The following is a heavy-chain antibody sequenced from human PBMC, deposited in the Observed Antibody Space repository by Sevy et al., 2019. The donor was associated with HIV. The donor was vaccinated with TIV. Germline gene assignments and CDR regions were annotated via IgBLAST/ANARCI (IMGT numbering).Heavy chain of an antibody. Sequence: GESLKISCAGSEFTVSSSYMSWVRQAPGKGLEWVSILYSGGSTYYAASVKGRFAVSRDNSKNTLYLQMNSLRAEDTAVYYCARAGTGSYRAYFDYWGQGTLVTVSS. V-gene: IGHV3-53*01. J-gene: IGHJ4*02. CDR2: LYSGGST. D-gene: IGHD1-26*01. CDR1: EFTVSSSY. CDR3: ARAGTGSYRAYFDY.